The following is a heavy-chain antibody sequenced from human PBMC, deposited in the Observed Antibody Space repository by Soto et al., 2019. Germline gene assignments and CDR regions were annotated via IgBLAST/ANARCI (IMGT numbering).Heavy chain of an antibody. D-gene: IGHD2-21*01. CDR2: INGDGSST. Sequence: EVQLVESGGGVVQPGGSLRLSCAASGFTFSKYWMYWVRQAPGKGLVWVARINGDGSSTTYADSVKGRFTISRNNANNALHLQMHRLRAENTALYACSCWGGTSRLWYFDLWGRGTLVTVSS. CDR1: GFTFSKYW. J-gene: IGHJ2*01. V-gene: IGHV3-74*01. CDR3: SCWGGTSRLWYFDL.